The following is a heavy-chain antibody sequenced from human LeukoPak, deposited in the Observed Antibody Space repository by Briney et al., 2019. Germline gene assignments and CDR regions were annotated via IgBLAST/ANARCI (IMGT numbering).Heavy chain of an antibody. D-gene: IGHD2-15*01. Sequence: ASVKVSCKASGYTFTGYYVHWVRQAPGQGPEWMGWINPNSGDTNFAQKFQGRVTTTWDTSINTAYMELTSLRSDDSAVYYCARGGYCSGGSCSTDFDYWGQGTLVTVSS. CDR3: ARGGYCSGGSCSTDFDY. V-gene: IGHV1-2*02. CDR1: GYTFTGYY. J-gene: IGHJ4*02. CDR2: INPNSGDT.